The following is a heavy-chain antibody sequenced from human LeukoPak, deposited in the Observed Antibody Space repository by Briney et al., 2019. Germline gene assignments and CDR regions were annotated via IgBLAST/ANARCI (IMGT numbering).Heavy chain of an antibody. Sequence: GGSLRLSCAASGFTFSSYWMHWVRQAPGKGLVWVSRIKSDGSTRYADSVKGRFTISRDNAKNTLYLQMNSLRAEDTAVYYCARVGTVTTLGYFDLWGRGTLVTVSS. D-gene: IGHD4-11*01. J-gene: IGHJ2*01. CDR1: GFTFSSYW. V-gene: IGHV3-74*01. CDR2: IKSDGST. CDR3: ARVGTVTTLGYFDL.